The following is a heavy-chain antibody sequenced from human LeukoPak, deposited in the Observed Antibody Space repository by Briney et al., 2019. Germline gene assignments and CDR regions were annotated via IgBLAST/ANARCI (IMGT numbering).Heavy chain of an antibody. Sequence: GGSLRLSCAASGSTLSSYWMSWVRQAPGKGLEWVANIKQDGSEKYYVDSVKGRFTISRDNAKSSLYLQMNSLRAEDTAVYYCARDLDSSGWYGYYYYYYGMDVWGQGTTVTVSS. D-gene: IGHD6-19*01. CDR2: IKQDGSEK. CDR3: ARDLDSSGWYGYYYYYYGMDV. V-gene: IGHV3-7*01. J-gene: IGHJ6*02. CDR1: GSTLSSYW.